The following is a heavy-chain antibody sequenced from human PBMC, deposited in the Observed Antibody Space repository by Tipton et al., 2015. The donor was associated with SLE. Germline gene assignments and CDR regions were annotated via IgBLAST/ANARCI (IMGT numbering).Heavy chain of an antibody. Sequence: TLSLTCTVSGYSIGSGHYWGWIRQPPGEGLEWIGSIYPGGDTYYTPSLRGRVSISVDTSKNEFSLRLHSVTAADTAVYYCARALSGTQVLGRYWGQGTLVTVSS. J-gene: IGHJ4*02. CDR1: GYSIGSGHY. CDR2: IYPGGDT. D-gene: IGHD1-26*01. CDR3: ARALSGTQVLGRY. V-gene: IGHV4-38-2*02.